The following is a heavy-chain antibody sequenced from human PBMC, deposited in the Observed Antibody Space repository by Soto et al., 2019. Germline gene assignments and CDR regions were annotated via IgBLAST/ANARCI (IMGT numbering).Heavy chain of an antibody. J-gene: IGHJ4*02. V-gene: IGHV3-64*01. Sequence: PGGSLRLSCAASGFTFSSYAMHWGRQAPGKGLEYVSAISSNGGSTYYANSVKGRFTISRDNSKNTLYLQMGSLRAEDMAVYYCARAAAYYDFWSGYYTGYYFDYWGQGTLVTV. D-gene: IGHD3-3*01. CDR1: GFTFSSYA. CDR2: ISSNGGST. CDR3: ARAAAYYDFWSGYYTGYYFDY.